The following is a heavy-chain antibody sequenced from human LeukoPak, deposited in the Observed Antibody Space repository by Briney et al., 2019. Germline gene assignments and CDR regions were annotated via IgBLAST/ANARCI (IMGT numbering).Heavy chain of an antibody. CDR3: ARLSTYYYDSSGYY. D-gene: IGHD3-22*01. V-gene: IGHV3-30-3*01. Sequence: GGSLRLSCAASGFTFSSYAMHWVRQAPGKGLEWVAVISYDGSNKYYADSVKGRFTISRDNSKNTLYLQMNSLRAEDTAVYYCARLSTYYYDSSGYYWGQGTLVTVSS. CDR1: GFTFSSYA. CDR2: ISYDGSNK. J-gene: IGHJ4*02.